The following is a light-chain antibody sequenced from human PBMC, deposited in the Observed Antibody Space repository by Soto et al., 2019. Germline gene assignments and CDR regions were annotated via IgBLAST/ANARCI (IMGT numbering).Light chain of an antibody. CDR1: SSDVGAYNY. V-gene: IGLV2-8*01. Sequence: QSVLTQPPSASGSPGQSVTISCTGTSSDVGAYNYVSWYQQHPGKAPKLMIYEVSKRPSGVPDRFSGSKSGNTASLTVSGLQAEDEADYYCAAWDDNFSTYVFGSGTKLTVL. J-gene: IGLJ1*01. CDR2: EVS. CDR3: AAWDDNFSTYV.